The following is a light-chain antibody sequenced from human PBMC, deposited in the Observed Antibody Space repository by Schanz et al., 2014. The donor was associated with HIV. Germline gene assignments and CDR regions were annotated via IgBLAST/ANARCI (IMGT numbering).Light chain of an antibody. J-gene: IGLJ1*01. CDR3: CSYAGSSSYV. V-gene: IGLV2-14*01. Sequence: QSALTQPASVSGSPGQSITISCTGTSSDVGGYNYVSWFQQQSGKVPKLVIYDVSNRPSGISNRFSGSKSGNTASLTISGLQAEDEADYYCCSYAGSSSYVFGTGTKLTVL. CDR1: SSDVGGYNY. CDR2: DVS.